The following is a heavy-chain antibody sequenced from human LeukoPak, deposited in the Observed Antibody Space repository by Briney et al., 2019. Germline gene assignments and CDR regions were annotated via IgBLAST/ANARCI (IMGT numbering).Heavy chain of an antibody. CDR3: ARARLYYYFDESGFSNIAKYYFDF. CDR1: AFIFSGHW. J-gene: IGHJ4*02. V-gene: IGHV3-7*03. CDR2: IKEDGSER. D-gene: IGHD2/OR15-2a*01. Sequence: PGGSLGLSCEGSAFIFSGHWMNWVRQTPGKGLEWVASIKEDGSERQYVDSVKGRFSISRDNTKGSLFLQLNSLRAEDTAVYYCARARLYYYFDESGFSNIAKYYFDFWGQGTPVTVSS.